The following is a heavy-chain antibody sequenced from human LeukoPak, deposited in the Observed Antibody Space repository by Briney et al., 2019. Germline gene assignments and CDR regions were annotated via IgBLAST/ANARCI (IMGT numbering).Heavy chain of an antibody. D-gene: IGHD1-26*01. CDR1: GFTFSHYW. J-gene: IGHJ4*02. Sequence: GGSLRLSCAASGFTFSHYWMTWVRQAPGKGLEWVANIKQDGSEKYYVDSVKGRFTITRDNAKNSMYLQMDSLRSEDTALYYCVRDGQSGSSREDDYWGQGTRVTVSS. CDR3: VRDGQSGSSREDDY. V-gene: IGHV3-7*01. CDR2: IKQDGSEK.